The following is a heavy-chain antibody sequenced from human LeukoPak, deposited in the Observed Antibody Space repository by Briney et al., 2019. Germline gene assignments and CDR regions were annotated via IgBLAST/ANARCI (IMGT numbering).Heavy chain of an antibody. D-gene: IGHD2-15*01. Sequence: SETLSLTCTVSDGSISSSSYYWGWIRQPPGKGLEWIGSISYSGSTYYNSSLKSRVTISVDTSKNQFSLKLSSVTAADTAVYYCARRAPIVGYFDFWGQGTLVTVSS. CDR3: ARRAPIVGYFDF. CDR2: ISYSGST. CDR1: DGSISSSSYY. V-gene: IGHV4-39*01. J-gene: IGHJ4*02.